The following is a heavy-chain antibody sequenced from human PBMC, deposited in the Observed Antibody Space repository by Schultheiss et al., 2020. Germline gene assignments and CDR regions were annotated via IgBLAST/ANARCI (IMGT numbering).Heavy chain of an antibody. CDR1: GFTFSSYA. CDR3: ARDFGGFDY. Sequence: GGSLRLSCAASGFTFSSYAMHWVRQAPGKGLEWVAVISYDGSNKYYADSVKGRFTISRDNSKNTLYLQMNSLRAEDTAVYYCARDFGGFDYWGQGTLVTGSS. CDR2: ISYDGSNK. J-gene: IGHJ4*02. D-gene: IGHD3-10*01. V-gene: IGHV3-30-3*01.